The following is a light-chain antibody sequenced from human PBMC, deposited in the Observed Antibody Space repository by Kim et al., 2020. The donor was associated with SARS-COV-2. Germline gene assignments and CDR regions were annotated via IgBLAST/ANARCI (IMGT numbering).Light chain of an antibody. V-gene: IGLV1-44*01. Sequence: GQGVTLSCSGSRSNIGTNTVNWYQQLPGAAPTLLIFSNNQRPSGVPDRFSGSKSGTSASLAISGLQSEDEADYYCVAWDDSLNGPVFGGGTQLTVL. CDR2: SNN. J-gene: IGLJ2*01. CDR3: VAWDDSLNGPV. CDR1: RSNIGTNT.